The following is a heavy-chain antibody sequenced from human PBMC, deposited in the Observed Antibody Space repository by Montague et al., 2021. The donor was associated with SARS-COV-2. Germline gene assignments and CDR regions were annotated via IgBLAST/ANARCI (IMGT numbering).Heavy chain of an antibody. Sequence: PALVKPTQTLTLTCTFSGFSLSTSKMCVSWIRQSPGKALEWLALIDWSDGKYYNTSLKTRLTISEDPSKNQVVLTMTNMDPVDTATYFCARSAPCSGGSCFSGWFDPWGQGTLVIVSS. CDR1: GFSLSTSKMC. J-gene: IGHJ5*02. CDR3: ARSAPCSGGSCFSGWFDP. CDR2: IDWSDGK. D-gene: IGHD2-15*01. V-gene: IGHV2-70*01.